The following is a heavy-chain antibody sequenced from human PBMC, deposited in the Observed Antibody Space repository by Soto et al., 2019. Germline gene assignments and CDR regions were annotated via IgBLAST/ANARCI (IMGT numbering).Heavy chain of an antibody. CDR3: ARTYSSSWNYLDY. V-gene: IGHV3-30*04. CDR1: GFTFDSHT. D-gene: IGHD6-13*01. CDR2: ISFDGSLK. J-gene: IGHJ4*02. Sequence: ESGGGVVQPGRSLRLSCTASGFTFDSHTMPWVRQSPGKGLEWVALISFDGSLKYDSDFVKGRFSISRDNSKNTVFLEMNSLRPEDTAVYYCARTYSSSWNYLDYWGQGVQVIVSS.